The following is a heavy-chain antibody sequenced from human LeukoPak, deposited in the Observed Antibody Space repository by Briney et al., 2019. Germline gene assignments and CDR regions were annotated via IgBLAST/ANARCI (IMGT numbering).Heavy chain of an antibody. CDR1: GGSISSSSYY. J-gene: IGHJ4*02. V-gene: IGHV4-39*01. Sequence: PSETLSLTCTVSGGSISSSSYYWGWIRQPPGKGLEWIGSIYYSGSTYYNPSLKSRVTISVDTSKNQFSLKLSSVTAADTAVYYCARHIGYSSSWYADYWGQGTLVTVSS. D-gene: IGHD6-13*01. CDR2: IYYSGST. CDR3: ARHIGYSSSWYADY.